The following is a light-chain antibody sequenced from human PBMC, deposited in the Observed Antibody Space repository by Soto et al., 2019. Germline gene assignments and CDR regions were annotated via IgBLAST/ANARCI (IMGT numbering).Light chain of an antibody. CDR1: EGISSW. CDR2: DAS. CDR3: QQYSNYST. Sequence: DIQMTQSPSTLSASAGDRVTLTCRASEGISSWLAWYQQKPGKAPRLLIYDASTWESGVPARFSGSGSGTEFTLTISSLQPDDFAAYYCQQYSNYSTFGQGTKVDIK. J-gene: IGKJ1*01. V-gene: IGKV1-5*01.